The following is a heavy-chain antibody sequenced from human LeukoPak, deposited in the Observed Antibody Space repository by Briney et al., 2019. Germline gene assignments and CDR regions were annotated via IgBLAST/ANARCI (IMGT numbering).Heavy chain of an antibody. CDR2: IYYSGST. CDR1: GGSISSYY. J-gene: IGHJ6*02. D-gene: IGHD3-16*01. CDR3: AAWGGYYYYGMDV. V-gene: IGHV4-59*08. Sequence: NASETLSLTCTVSGGSISSYYWSWIRQPPGKGLEWIAYIYYSGSTDYNPSLKSRVTISLDTSKNQFSLKLSSVTAADTAVYYCAAWGGYYYYGMDVWGQGTTVTVSS.